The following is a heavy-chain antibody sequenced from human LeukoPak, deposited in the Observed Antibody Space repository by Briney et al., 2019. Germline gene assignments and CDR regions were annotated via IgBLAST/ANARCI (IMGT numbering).Heavy chain of an antibody. D-gene: IGHD1-1*01. CDR1: GGSFSGYY. CDR3: ARSFNWANDY. J-gene: IGHJ3*01. CDR2: INHSGST. Sequence: SETLSLTCAVYGGSFSGYYWSWIRQPPGKGLEWIGEINHSGSTNYNPSLKSRVTISVDTSKNQFSLKLSSVTAADTAVYYCARSFNWANDYWGQGTMVTVSS. V-gene: IGHV4-34*01.